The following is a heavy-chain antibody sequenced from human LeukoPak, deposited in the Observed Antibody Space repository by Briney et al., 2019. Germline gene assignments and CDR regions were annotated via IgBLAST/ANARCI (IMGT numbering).Heavy chain of an antibody. V-gene: IGHV4-39*07. CDR1: GGSISSSSYY. D-gene: IGHD3-3*01. J-gene: IGHJ5*02. CDR3: ARERIRFLEKAGGWFDP. Sequence: SETLSLTCTVSGGSISSSSYYWGWIRQPPGEGLEWIGSIYYSGSTYYNPSLKSRVTISVDTSKNQFSLKLSSVTAADTAVYYCARERIRFLEKAGGWFDPWGQGTLVTVSS. CDR2: IYYSGST.